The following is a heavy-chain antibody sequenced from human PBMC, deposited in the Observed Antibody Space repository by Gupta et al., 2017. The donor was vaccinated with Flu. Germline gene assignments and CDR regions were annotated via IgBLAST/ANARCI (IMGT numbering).Heavy chain of an antibody. Sequence: EVQLLESGGGLVQPGGSLRLSCAASGFTFSSYAMSWGRQAPGKGLEWVSTISGSGGSTYYADSVKGRFTISRDNSKNTLFLQMNSLRAEDTAVYYCAKDALVGYYYDSSGLDYWGQGTLVTVSS. CDR3: AKDALVGYYYDSSGLDY. CDR1: GFTFSSYA. J-gene: IGHJ4*02. CDR2: ISGSGGST. D-gene: IGHD3-22*01. V-gene: IGHV3-23*01.